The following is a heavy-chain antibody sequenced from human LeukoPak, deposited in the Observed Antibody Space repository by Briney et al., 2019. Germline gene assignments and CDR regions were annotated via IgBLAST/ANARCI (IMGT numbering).Heavy chain of an antibody. D-gene: IGHD6-6*01. CDR3: ARGGGAYSSSLGWFDP. J-gene: IGHJ5*02. CDR2: ISSSSSYI. Sequence: GGSLRLSCAASGFTFSSYSMNWVRQAPGKGLEWASSISSSSSYIYYADSVKGRFTISRDNAKNSLYLQMNSLRAEDTAVYYCARGGGAYSSSLGWFDPWGQGTLVTVSS. V-gene: IGHV3-21*01. CDR1: GFTFSSYS.